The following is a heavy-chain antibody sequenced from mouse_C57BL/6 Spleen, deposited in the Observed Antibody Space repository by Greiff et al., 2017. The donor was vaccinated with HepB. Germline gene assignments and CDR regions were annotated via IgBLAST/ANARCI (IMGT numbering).Heavy chain of an antibody. CDR1: GYTFTSYG. CDR3: AREDSSYEGYAMDY. J-gene: IGHJ4*01. D-gene: IGHD1-1*01. V-gene: IGHV1-81*01. CDR2: IYPRSGNT. Sequence: QVQLKESGAELARPGASVKLSCKASGYTFTSYGISWVKQRTGQGLEWIGEIYPRSGNTYYNEKFKGKATLTADKSSSTAYMELRSLTSEDSAVYFCAREDSSYEGYAMDYWGQGTSVTVSS.